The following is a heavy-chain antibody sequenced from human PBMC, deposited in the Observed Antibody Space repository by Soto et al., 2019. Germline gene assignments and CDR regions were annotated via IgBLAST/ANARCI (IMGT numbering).Heavy chain of an antibody. J-gene: IGHJ2*01. V-gene: IGHV4-31*03. D-gene: IGHD2-15*01. CDR1: GGSISSGGYY. CDR2: IYYSGST. Sequence: TSETLSLTCTVSGGSISSGGYYWSWIRQHPGKGLEWIGYIYYSGSTYYNPSLKSRVTISVDTSKDQFSLKLSSVTAADTAVYYCAREKDPGRWYFDLWGRGPLVTVSS. CDR3: AREKDPGRWYFDL.